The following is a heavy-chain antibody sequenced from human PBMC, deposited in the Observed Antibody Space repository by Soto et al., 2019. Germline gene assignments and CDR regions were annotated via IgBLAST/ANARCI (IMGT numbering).Heavy chain of an antibody. Sequence: PGESLKISCQCSGYTFSNFWIGWVRQLPGKGLEWMGIIHPGDHETRYSPSFHGKVTISADKSINTAYLQWNSLEASDTAFYFCARSPRSSPYFDYWGQGALVTSPQ. D-gene: IGHD6-13*01. J-gene: IGHJ4*02. CDR2: IHPGDHET. CDR1: GYTFSNFW. CDR3: ARSPRSSPYFDY. V-gene: IGHV5-51*01.